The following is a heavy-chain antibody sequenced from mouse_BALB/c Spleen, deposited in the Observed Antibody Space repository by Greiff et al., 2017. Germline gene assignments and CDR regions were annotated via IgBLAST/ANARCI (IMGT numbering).Heavy chain of an antibody. CDR3: ARRRGKNWVDYFDY. CDR1: GYTFTSYW. CDR2: INPSTGYT. V-gene: IGHV1-7*01. D-gene: IGHD4-1*01. Sequence: QVQLQQSGAELAKPGASVKMSCKASGYTFTSYWMHWVKQRPGQGLEWIGYINPSTGYTEYNQKFKDKATLTADKSSSTAYMQLSSLTSEDSAVYYCARRRGKNWVDYFDYWGQGTTLTVSS. J-gene: IGHJ2*01.